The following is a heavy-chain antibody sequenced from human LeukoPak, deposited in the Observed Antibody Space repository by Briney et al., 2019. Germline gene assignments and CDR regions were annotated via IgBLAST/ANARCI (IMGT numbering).Heavy chain of an antibody. J-gene: IGHJ4*02. CDR1: GYTFTGYY. D-gene: IGHD2-8*01. CDR3: ARDRKILYPFDY. CDR2: INPNSGGT. V-gene: IGHV1-2*02. Sequence: ASVKVSCKASGYTFTGYYMHWVRQVPGQGLEWMGWINPNSGGTNYAQEFQGRVTMTRDTSISTAYMELSRLRSDDTAVYYCARDRKILYPFDYWGQGTLVTVSS.